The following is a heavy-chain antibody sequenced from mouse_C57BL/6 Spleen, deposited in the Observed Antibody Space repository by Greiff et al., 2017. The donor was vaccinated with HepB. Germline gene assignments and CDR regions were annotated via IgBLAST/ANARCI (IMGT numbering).Heavy chain of an antibody. Sequence: QVQLQQPGAELVRPGSSVKLSCKASGYTFTSYWMDWVKQRPGQGLEWIGNIYPSDSETHYNQKFKDKATLTVDKSSSTAYMQLSSLTSEDSAVYYCASEEENYCSYYFYYWGQGTTLTVSS. CDR1: GYTFTSYW. CDR3: ASEEENYCSYYFYY. J-gene: IGHJ2*01. CDR2: IYPSDSET. D-gene: IGHD1-1*01. V-gene: IGHV1-61*01.